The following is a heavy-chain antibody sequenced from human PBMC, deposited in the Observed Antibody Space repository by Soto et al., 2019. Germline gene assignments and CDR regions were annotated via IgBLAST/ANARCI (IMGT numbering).Heavy chain of an antibody. CDR2: ISGSGVST. CDR1: GFTFSSYA. D-gene: IGHD2-2*01. J-gene: IGHJ4*02. Sequence: EVQLLESGGGLVQPGGSLRLSCAASGFTFSSYAMSWVRQAPGKGLEWVSAISGSGVSTYYADSVKGRFTISRDNSKKTLYLQMNSLRSEDTAVYYCATVPAALFDYWGQGTLVTVSS. V-gene: IGHV3-23*01. CDR3: ATVPAALFDY.